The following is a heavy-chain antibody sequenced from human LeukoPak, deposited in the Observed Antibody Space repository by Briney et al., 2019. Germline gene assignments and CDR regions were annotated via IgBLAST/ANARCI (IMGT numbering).Heavy chain of an antibody. Sequence: AGGSLRLSCAASGFTFSSYWMHWVRQAPGKGLVWVSRVSRDGSTTNYADSVKGRFTISRDNAKNTLYLQMNSLRAEDTAVYYCARDSTSMGNWFDPWGQGILVTVSS. CDR2: VSRDGSTT. CDR3: ARDSTSMGNWFDP. V-gene: IGHV3-74*01. D-gene: IGHD2-2*01. J-gene: IGHJ5*02. CDR1: GFTFSSYW.